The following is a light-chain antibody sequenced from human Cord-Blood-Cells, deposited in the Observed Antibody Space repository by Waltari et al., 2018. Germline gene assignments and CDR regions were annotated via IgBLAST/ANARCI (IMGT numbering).Light chain of an antibody. CDR3: QQYYSTPYT. V-gene: IGKV4-1*01. Sequence: DIVMTQSPDSLPVSLGERATINCKSSQSVLYSSNNKNYLDWYQQKPGQPPKLLIYWASTRESGVPDRFSGSGSGTDFTLTISSLQAEDVAVYYCQQYYSTPYTFGQGTKLEIK. CDR2: WAS. CDR1: QSVLYSSNNKNY. J-gene: IGKJ2*01.